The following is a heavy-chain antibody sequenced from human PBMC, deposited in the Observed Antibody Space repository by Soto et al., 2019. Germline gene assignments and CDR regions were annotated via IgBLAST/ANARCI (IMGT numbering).Heavy chain of an antibody. V-gene: IGHV3-33*08. Sequence: VQLLESGGGLVQPGGSLRLSCAASGFTFSSYGMHWVRQAPGKGLEWVAVIWYDGSNKYYADSVKGRFTISRDNSKNTLYLQRTRLRAGDMAVYYCARDSDPRYYDSRGWLGYWGQGTLVTVSS. J-gene: IGHJ4*02. CDR2: IWYDGSNK. D-gene: IGHD3-22*01. CDR1: GFTFSSYG. CDR3: ARDSDPRYYDSRGWLGY.